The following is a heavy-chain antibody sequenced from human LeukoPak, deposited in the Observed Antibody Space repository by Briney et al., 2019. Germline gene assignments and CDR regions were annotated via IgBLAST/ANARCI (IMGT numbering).Heavy chain of an antibody. V-gene: IGHV4-30-4*08. CDR3: ARESGGLGEYFDY. CDR1: GGSISSGDYY. CDR2: IYYSGST. D-gene: IGHD3-16*01. J-gene: IGHJ4*02. Sequence: SQTLSLTCTVSGGSISSGDYYWSWIRQPPGKGLEWIGYIYYSGSTYYNPSLKSRVTISVDTSKNQFSLKLSSVTAADTALYYCARESGGLGEYFDYWGQGTLVTVSS.